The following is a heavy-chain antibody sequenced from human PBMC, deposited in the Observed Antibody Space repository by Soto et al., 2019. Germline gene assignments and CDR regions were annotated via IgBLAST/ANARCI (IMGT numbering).Heavy chain of an antibody. CDR2: INPSDGGT. CDR3: TREGNGKPFDP. CDR1: EYTFTSYY. J-gene: IGHJ5*02. Sequence: ASGKVSCKASEYTFTSYYIQWVRQAPGQGLEWMGIINPSDGGTRYAQKLQGRVIMTRDTSTSTIYMEVTSLKSEDTAVYYCTREGNGKPFDPWGQGTLVTVSS. V-gene: IGHV1-46*01. D-gene: IGHD1-1*01.